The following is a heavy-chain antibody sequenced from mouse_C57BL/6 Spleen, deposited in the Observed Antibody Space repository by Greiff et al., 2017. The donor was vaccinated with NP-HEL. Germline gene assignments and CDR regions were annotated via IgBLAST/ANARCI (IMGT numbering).Heavy chain of an antibody. CDR2: INPNNGGT. Sequence: VQLQQSGPELVKPGASVKMSCKASGYTFTDYNMHWVKQSHGKSLAWIGYINPNNGGTSYNQKFKGKATLTVNKSSSTAYMALRSLTSEDSAVYYCARVYYGSSYPAWFAYWGQGTLVTVSA. V-gene: IGHV1-22*01. CDR1: GYTFTDYN. D-gene: IGHD1-1*01. CDR3: ARVYYGSSYPAWFAY. J-gene: IGHJ3*01.